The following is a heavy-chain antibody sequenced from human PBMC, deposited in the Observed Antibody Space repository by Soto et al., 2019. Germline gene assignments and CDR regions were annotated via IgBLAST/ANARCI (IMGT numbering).Heavy chain of an antibody. V-gene: IGHV4-59*02. CDR1: VVSVTSYH. CDR2: TSHTGNT. CDR3: VRDMHDGFTHYFDP. J-gene: IGHJ5*02. Sequence: PSETLSLTCSVSVVSVTSYHWSWIRQFPGKGLEWISYTSHTGNTNYYPSVQSRVIISLDTSKNQVSLQLTSVTAADTAVYSCVRDMHDGFTHYFDPWGLGTLVTVSS. D-gene: IGHD3-10*01.